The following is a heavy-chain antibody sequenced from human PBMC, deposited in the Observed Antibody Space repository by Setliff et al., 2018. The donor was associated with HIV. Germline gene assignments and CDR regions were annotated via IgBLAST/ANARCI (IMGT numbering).Heavy chain of an antibody. D-gene: IGHD2-21*01. J-gene: IGHJ3*01. V-gene: IGHV4-34*01. CDR3: VRGRDFIVRHLHFTAGGAYDV. Sequence: SETLSLTCAFYGESMSGYFWTWIRQSPGTGLEWLGEIAHSGGTNYKPSLKSRLTISVDPSRNQFSLRLTSVTVADTAVYYCVRGRDFIVRHLHFTAGGAYDVWGPGTLVT. CDR1: GESMSGYF. CDR2: IAHSGGT.